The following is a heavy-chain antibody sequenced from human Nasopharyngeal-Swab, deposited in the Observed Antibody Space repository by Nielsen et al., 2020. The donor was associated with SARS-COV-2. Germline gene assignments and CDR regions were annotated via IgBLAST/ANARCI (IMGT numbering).Heavy chain of an antibody. J-gene: IGHJ3*02. CDR1: GGSISSYY. Sequence: GSLRLSCTVSGGSISSYYWSWIRQPPGKGLEWIGYIYYSGSTNYNPSLKSRVTISVDTSKNQFSLKLSSVTAADTAVYYCARHYCQAVGAFDIWGQGTMVTVSS. CDR2: IYYSGST. V-gene: IGHV4-59*08. D-gene: IGHD2-21*02. CDR3: ARHYCQAVGAFDI.